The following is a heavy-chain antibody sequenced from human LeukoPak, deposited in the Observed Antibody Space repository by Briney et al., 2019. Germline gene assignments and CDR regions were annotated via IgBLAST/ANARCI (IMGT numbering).Heavy chain of an antibody. V-gene: IGHV4-39*07. J-gene: IGHJ4*02. D-gene: IGHD5-18*01. CDR3: ARDADSYGFDY. CDR1: GGSISSSSYY. Sequence: SETLSLTCTVSGGSISSSSYYWGWIRQPPGKGLEWIGSIYYSGSTNYNPSLKSRVTISVDTSKNQFSLKLSSVTAADTAVYYCARDADSYGFDYWGQGTLVTVSS. CDR2: IYYSGST.